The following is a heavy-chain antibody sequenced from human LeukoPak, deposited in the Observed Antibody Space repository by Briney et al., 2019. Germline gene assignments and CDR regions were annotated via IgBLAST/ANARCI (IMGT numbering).Heavy chain of an antibody. D-gene: IGHD5-18*01. CDR1: GGSISSGGYY. Sequence: PSETLSLTCTVSGGSISSGGYYWSWLRQHPGKGLEWIGYIYYSGSTYYNPSLKSRVTISVDTSKNQFSLKLSSVTAADTAVYYCARGPKRTASYYFDYWGQGTLVTVSS. CDR3: ARGPKRTASYYFDY. J-gene: IGHJ4*02. CDR2: IYYSGST. V-gene: IGHV4-31*03.